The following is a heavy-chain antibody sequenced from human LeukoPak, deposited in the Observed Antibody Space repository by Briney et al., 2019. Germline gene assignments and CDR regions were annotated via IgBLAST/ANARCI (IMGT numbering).Heavy chain of an antibody. CDR1: GFTFSDYY. Sequence: PGGSLILSCAASGFTFSDYYMSWIRQAPGGGLEWVSYISSSSSYTNYADSVKGRFTISRDNAKNSLYLQMNSLRAEDTAVYYCARDYYGSGRLDYWGQGTLVTVSS. CDR2: ISSSSSYT. J-gene: IGHJ4*02. D-gene: IGHD3-10*01. V-gene: IGHV3-11*05. CDR3: ARDYYGSGRLDY.